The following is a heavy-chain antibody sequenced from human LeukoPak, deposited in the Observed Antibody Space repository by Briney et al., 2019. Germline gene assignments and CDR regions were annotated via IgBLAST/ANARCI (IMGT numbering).Heavy chain of an antibody. CDR3: AKGSVAAAEGY. Sequence: GGSLRLSCAASGFTFSSYAMSWVRQAPGKGLEWVSLISGSGDNTFYADSVKGRLTISRDNSKNTLYLQMNSLRAEDTAVYYCAKGSVAAAEGYWGQGTLVTVSS. CDR2: ISGSGDNT. J-gene: IGHJ4*02. D-gene: IGHD6-13*01. V-gene: IGHV3-23*01. CDR1: GFTFSSYA.